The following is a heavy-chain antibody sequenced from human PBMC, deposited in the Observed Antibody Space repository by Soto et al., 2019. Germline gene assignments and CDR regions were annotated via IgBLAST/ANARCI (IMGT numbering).Heavy chain of an antibody. CDR1: GYTFTSYG. V-gene: IGHV1-18*03. D-gene: IGHD3-22*01. Sequence: ASVKVSCKASGYTFTSYGISWVRQAPGQGLEWMGWISAYNGNTNYAQKLQGRVTMTTDTYTSTAYMDLRSLRSDDMAVYYCARTHNYDQVESPNFDYWGQGTLVTVSS. J-gene: IGHJ4*02. CDR3: ARTHNYDQVESPNFDY. CDR2: ISAYNGNT.